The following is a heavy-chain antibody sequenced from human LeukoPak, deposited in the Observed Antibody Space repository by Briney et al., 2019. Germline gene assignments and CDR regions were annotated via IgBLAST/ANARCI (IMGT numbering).Heavy chain of an antibody. D-gene: IGHD4-17*01. Sequence: HTGGSLRLSCAASGFTLDDYAMHWVRQAPGKGLEWVSGISWNSGSIGYADSVKGRFTISRDNAKNSLYLQMNSLRAEDTALYYCAKDNRGYGDYYFDYWGQGTLVTVSS. V-gene: IGHV3-9*01. CDR3: AKDNRGYGDYYFDY. CDR2: ISWNSGSI. J-gene: IGHJ4*02. CDR1: GFTLDDYA.